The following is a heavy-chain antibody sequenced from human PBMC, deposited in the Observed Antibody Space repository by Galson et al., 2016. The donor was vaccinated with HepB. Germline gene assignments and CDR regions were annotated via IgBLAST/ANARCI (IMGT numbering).Heavy chain of an antibody. CDR1: GFTFSDYY. J-gene: IGHJ6*04. CDR2: ISGRGTIV. Sequence: SLRLSCATHGFTFSDYYMNWVRQAPGKSLEWIASISGRGTIVKYADSVKGRFTVSRDNAKNSLYLQMYSLRPEDTALYYCVKDRSGRYYYYGMDVWGKGTTVTVSS. CDR3: VKDRSGRYYYYGMDV. V-gene: IGHV3-11*01. D-gene: IGHD3-3*01.